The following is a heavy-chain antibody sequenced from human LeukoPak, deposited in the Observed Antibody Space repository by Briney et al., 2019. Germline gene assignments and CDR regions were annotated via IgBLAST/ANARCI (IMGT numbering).Heavy chain of an antibody. CDR3: ARGGLEWLLSGPNRNWFDP. CDR2: INHSGST. D-gene: IGHD3-3*01. J-gene: IGHJ5*02. V-gene: IGHV4-34*01. Sequence: SETLSLTCAVYGGSFSGYYWSWIRQPPGEGLEWIGEINHSGSTNYNPSLKSRVTISVDTSKNQFSLKLSSVTAADTAVYYCARGGLEWLLSGPNRNWFDPWGQGTLVTVSS. CDR1: GGSFSGYY.